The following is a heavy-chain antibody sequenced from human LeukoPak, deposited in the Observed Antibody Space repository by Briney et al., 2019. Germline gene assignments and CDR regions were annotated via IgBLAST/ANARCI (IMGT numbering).Heavy chain of an antibody. CDR2: IYSGGST. CDR1: GFTVSSNY. CDR3: ARGGSSDVIDI. V-gene: IGHV3-53*01. J-gene: IGHJ3*02. Sequence: PGGSLRLSCAAPGFTVSSNYMSWVRQAPGKGLEWVSVIYSGGSTYYADSVTGRFTISRDNSKNTLHLQMNSLRAEDTAVYYCARGGSSDVIDIWGQGTLVTVSS.